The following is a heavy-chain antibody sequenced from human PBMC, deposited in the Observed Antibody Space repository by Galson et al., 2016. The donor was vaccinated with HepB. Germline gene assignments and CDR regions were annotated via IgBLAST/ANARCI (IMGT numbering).Heavy chain of an antibody. CDR1: GFSFTHYW. Sequence: SLRLSCAAFGFSFTHYWIHWVRQAPGKGLVWVSRINGNGTITNYADSVKGRFTISRDSSKNTVYLEMNSLRAEDTALCYCFTELPFLERPPEDYHWGQGTLVTVSS. J-gene: IGHJ5*02. CDR2: INGNGTIT. CDR3: FTELPFLERPPEDYH. D-gene: IGHD3-3*01. V-gene: IGHV3-74*01.